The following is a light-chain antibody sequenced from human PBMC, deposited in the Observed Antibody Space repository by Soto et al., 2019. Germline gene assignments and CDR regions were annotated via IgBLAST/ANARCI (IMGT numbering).Light chain of an antibody. CDR1: QGLSSY. CDR2: AAS. Sequence: AIRMTQSPSSLSASTGDRVTITCRASQGLSSYLAWYQQKPGKAPKLLIYAASTLQSGVPSRFSGSGSGTDFTLTISCLQSEDFATYYCQQYYSYPSFGQGTKLESK. J-gene: IGKJ2*01. V-gene: IGKV1-8*01. CDR3: QQYYSYPS.